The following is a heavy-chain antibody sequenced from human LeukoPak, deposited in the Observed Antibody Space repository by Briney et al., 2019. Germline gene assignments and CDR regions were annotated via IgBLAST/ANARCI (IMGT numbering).Heavy chain of an antibody. D-gene: IGHD3-3*01. V-gene: IGHV4-34*01. Sequence: PSETLSLTCAVYGGSFSGYYWSWIRQPPGKGLEWIGEINHSGSTNYNPSLKSRVTISVDTSKNQFSLKLSSVTAADTAVYYCARGPNLFAGIFGVVIKPFDYWGQGTLVTVSS. CDR2: INHSGST. CDR1: GGSFSGYY. J-gene: IGHJ4*02. CDR3: ARGPNLFAGIFGVVIKPFDY.